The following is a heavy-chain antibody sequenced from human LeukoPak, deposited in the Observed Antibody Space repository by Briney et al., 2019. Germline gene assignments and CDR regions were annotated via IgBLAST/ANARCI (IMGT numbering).Heavy chain of an antibody. CDR1: GFTFSSYS. V-gene: IGHV3-21*04. CDR2: ISSSSSYI. D-gene: IGHD4-17*01. J-gene: IGHJ4*02. Sequence: GGSLRLSCAASGFTFSSYSMHWVRQAPGKALEWVSSISSSSSYIYYADSVKGRFTISRDNAKNSLYLQMNSLRAEDTALYYFSRGEGYYGEYSGYWGQGTLVTVSS. CDR3: SRGEGYYGEYSGY.